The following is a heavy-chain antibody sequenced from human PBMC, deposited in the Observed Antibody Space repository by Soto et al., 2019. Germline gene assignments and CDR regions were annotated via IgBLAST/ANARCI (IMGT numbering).Heavy chain of an antibody. D-gene: IGHD3-9*01. V-gene: IGHV2-5*02. Sequence: SGPTLVNPTQTLTLTCTFSGFSLSTSGVGVGWIRQPPGKALEWLALIYWDDDKRYSPSLKSRLTITKDTSKNQVVLTMTNMDPVDTATYYCAHRRNNYDILTGYYSSDAFDIWGQGTMVTVSS. CDR1: GFSLSTSGVG. CDR3: AHRRNNYDILTGYYSSDAFDI. J-gene: IGHJ3*02. CDR2: IYWDDDK.